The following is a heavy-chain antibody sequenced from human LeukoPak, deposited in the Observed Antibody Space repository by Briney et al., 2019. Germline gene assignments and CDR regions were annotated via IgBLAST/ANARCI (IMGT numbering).Heavy chain of an antibody. J-gene: IGHJ3*02. CDR3: ARGRAWIVVVTAIDDAFDI. Sequence: GASVKVSCKASGYTFTSYYMHWVRQAPGQGLEWMGIINPSGGSTSYAQKFQGRVTMTRDTSTSTVYMELSSLRSEDTAVYYCARGRAWIVVVTAIDDAFDIWGQGTMVTVSS. CDR1: GYTFTSYY. V-gene: IGHV1-46*01. CDR2: INPSGGST. D-gene: IGHD2-21*02.